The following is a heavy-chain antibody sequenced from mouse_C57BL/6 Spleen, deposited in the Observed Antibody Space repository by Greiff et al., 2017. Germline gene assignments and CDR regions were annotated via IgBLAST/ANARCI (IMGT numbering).Heavy chain of an antibody. Sequence: QVQLQQPGAELVKPGASVKLSCKASGYTFTSYWMHWVKQRPGPGLEWIGMIHPNSGSTNYNEKFKSKATLTVDKSSSTAYMQLSSLTSEDSAVYYCAREITTVVAKAYWGQGTLVTVSA. CDR1: GYTFTSYW. J-gene: IGHJ3*01. CDR2: IHPNSGST. D-gene: IGHD1-1*01. CDR3: AREITTVVAKAY. V-gene: IGHV1-64*01.